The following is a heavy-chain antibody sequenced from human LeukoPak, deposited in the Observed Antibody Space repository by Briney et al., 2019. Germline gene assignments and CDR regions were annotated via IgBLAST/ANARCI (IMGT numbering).Heavy chain of an antibody. J-gene: IGHJ4*02. Sequence: SETLSLTCTVSGGSISSGNFYWSWIRQPAGKGLEWIGRIYASGSTTYNPSLESRVTISVDTSKNQFSLNLNSVTAADTAVYYCARGGGSSPSYWGQGTLVTVSS. D-gene: IGHD6-6*01. CDR3: ARGGGSSPSY. CDR2: IYASGST. CDR1: GGSISSGNFY. V-gene: IGHV4-61*02.